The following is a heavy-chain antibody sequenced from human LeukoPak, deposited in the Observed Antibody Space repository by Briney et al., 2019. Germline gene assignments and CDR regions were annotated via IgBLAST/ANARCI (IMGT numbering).Heavy chain of an antibody. Sequence: PSETLSLTCTVSNGSISSDTYFWSWIRQPAGKGLEWIGRMSSSGISTYSPSLKSRVTISVDTSKNQFSLKLSSVTAADTAVYYCARGLRYYDISPNYYYYYMDVWGKGTTVTVSS. V-gene: IGHV4-61*02. CDR1: NGSISSDTYF. CDR2: MSSSGIS. CDR3: ARGLRYYDISPNYYYYYMDV. J-gene: IGHJ6*03. D-gene: IGHD3-9*01.